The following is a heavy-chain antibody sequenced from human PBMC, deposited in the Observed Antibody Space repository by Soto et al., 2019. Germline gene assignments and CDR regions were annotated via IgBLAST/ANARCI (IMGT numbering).Heavy chain of an antibody. V-gene: IGHV4-30-4*01. CDR1: GDSISSGDYY. CDR2: IYYSGRT. Sequence: LSLTCTVSGDSISSGDYYWSWIRQPPGKGLEWIGYIYYSGRTYYNPSLKSRLTISLDASKNHFSLKLSSVTAADTAVYYCARGRTHSSFDYWGLGTLVTVSS. J-gene: IGHJ4*02. CDR3: ARGRTHSSFDY.